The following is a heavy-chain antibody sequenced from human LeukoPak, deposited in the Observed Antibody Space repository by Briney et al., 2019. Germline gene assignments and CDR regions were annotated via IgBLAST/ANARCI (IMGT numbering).Heavy chain of an antibody. V-gene: IGHV1-2*02. CDR3: ARRSYGYSFDY. Sequence: ASVKVSCKASGYSFTGYYMHWVRQAPGQGLEWMGWINPNSGGTNYAQKFQGRVTMTRDTSISTAYMELGRLRSGDTAVYYCARRSYGYSFDYWGQGTLVTVSS. D-gene: IGHD1-26*01. CDR1: GYSFTGYY. J-gene: IGHJ4*02. CDR2: INPNSGGT.